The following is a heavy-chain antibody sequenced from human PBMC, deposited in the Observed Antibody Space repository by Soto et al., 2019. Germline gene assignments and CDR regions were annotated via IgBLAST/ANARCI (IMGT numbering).Heavy chain of an antibody. J-gene: IGHJ5*02. CDR1: GFTFSSYA. Sequence: GSLRLSCAASGFTFSSYAMHWVRQAPGKGLEWVAVISYDGSNKYYADSVKGRFTISRDNSKNTLYLQMNSLRAEDTAVYYCARARSIAARPPWFDPWGQGTLVTVSS. CDR2: ISYDGSNK. V-gene: IGHV3-30-3*01. CDR3: ARARSIAARPPWFDP. D-gene: IGHD6-6*01.